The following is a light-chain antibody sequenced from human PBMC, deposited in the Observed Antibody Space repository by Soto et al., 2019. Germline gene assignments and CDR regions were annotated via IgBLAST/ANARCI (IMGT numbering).Light chain of an antibody. Sequence: DIVMTQSPAILSVSPGERATLSCRASQSVDTFLAWFQQKAGQPPRLLIFCASARAAGVPARLIGGGAGAEVILTIDRLRSEDFSVDFCQQYHASPPGTFGEGTKVEIK. J-gene: IGKJ4*01. V-gene: IGKV3-15*01. CDR2: CAS. CDR3: QQYHASPPGT. CDR1: QSVDTF.